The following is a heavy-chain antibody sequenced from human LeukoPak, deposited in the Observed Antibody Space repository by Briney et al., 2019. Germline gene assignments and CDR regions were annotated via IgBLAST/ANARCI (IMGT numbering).Heavy chain of an antibody. D-gene: IGHD7-27*01. V-gene: IGHV3-53*01. CDR2: IYSGGST. J-gene: IGHJ4*02. Sequence: GWSLRLSCAASGFTLSSIYMNWVGQAPGKGLEGVSLIYSGGSTYYADPVKGRFTLSRDNSKNTLYLQMNSLRAEDTAVYYCASDRTGDCLFDSWGQGTLVTVSS. CDR1: GFTLSSIY. CDR3: ASDRTGDCLFDS.